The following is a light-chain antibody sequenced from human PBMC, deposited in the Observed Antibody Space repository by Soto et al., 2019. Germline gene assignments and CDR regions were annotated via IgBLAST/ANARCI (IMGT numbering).Light chain of an antibody. Sequence: QPALTQLRSTSATPGQMVTLSCAGSHSNVGRNYVYWYQQLPGTAPKLLIYRNKQRPSGVPDRFSGSNSGTSASLAISGLRSDDEADYFPATWDDSQSGFYDFGTGSKGTLL. J-gene: IGLJ1*01. CDR1: HSNVGRNY. CDR3: ATWDDSQSGFYD. CDR2: RNK. V-gene: IGLV1-47*01.